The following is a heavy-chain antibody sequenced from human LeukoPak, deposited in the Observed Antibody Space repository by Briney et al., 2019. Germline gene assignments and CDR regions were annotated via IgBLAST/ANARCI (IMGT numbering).Heavy chain of an antibody. V-gene: IGHV3-30*02. J-gene: IGHJ4*02. Sequence: GGSLRLSCAASGFTFNNYGMHWVRQAPGKGLEWVAFIRYNGNNQYYVDSVKGRFTISRDSSKNTLFLQMNRLRPEDAAVYYCAKAPVTTCRGAFCYPFDYWGLGTLVTVSS. CDR2: IRYNGNNQ. CDR3: AKAPVTTCRGAFCYPFDY. D-gene: IGHD2-15*01. CDR1: GFTFNNYG.